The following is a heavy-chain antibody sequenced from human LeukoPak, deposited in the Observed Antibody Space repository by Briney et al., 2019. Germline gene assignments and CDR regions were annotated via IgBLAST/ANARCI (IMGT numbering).Heavy chain of an antibody. J-gene: IGHJ6*02. Sequence: GGSLRLSCAASGFTFSGSAMHWVRQASGKGLEWVGRIRSKANSYATAYAASVKGRFTISRDDSKNTAYLQMNSLKTEDTAVYYCTSAIIAAAGTNLKKYYYYGMDVWGQGTTVTVSS. CDR3: TSAIIAAAGTNLKKYYYYGMDV. V-gene: IGHV3-73*01. CDR1: GFTFSGSA. D-gene: IGHD6-13*01. CDR2: IRSKANSYAT.